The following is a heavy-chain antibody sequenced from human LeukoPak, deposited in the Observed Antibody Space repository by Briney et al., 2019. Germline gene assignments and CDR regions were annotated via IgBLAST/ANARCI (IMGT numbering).Heavy chain of an antibody. CDR2: ISSSGSTI. CDR1: GFTFSSYE. CDR3: AKGTYYYGSGSPGGSYFDY. J-gene: IGHJ4*02. D-gene: IGHD3-10*01. V-gene: IGHV3-48*03. Sequence: GGSLRLSCAASGFTFSSYEMNWVRQAPGKGLEWVSYISSSGSTIYYADSVKGRFTISRDNAKNSLYLQMNSLRAEDTAVYYCAKGTYYYGSGSPGGSYFDYWGQGTLVTVSS.